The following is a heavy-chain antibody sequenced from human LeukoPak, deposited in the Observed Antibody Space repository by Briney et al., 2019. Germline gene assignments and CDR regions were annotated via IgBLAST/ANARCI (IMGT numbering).Heavy chain of an antibody. Sequence: GGSLRLSCAASGFTFSSYAMHWVRQAPGKGLEWVAVISYDGSNKYYADSVKGRFTISRDNSKNTLYLQMNSLRAEDAALYYCAKPHFDDWGQGTLVTVSS. CDR3: AKPHFDD. CDR2: ISYDGSNK. J-gene: IGHJ4*02. V-gene: IGHV3-30*04. CDR1: GFTFSSYA.